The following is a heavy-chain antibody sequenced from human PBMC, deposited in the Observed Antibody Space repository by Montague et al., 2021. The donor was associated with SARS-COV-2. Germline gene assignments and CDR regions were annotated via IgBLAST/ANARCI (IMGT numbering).Heavy chain of an antibody. CDR2: INHSGRA. CDR3: ARLGEGVVPAPILWVGPYYSYLYTDV. J-gene: IGHJ6*03. Sequence: SETLSLTCAAYGGSSIGYYWPWIRQPPGKRPEWIGEINHSGRATFNPSLNRRATISVDPSKNRFSLKLNSVTAADTAVYYCARLGEGVVPAPILWVGPYYSYLYTDVWGKGATVTVSS. V-gene: IGHV4-34*01. D-gene: IGHD2-2*02. CDR1: GGSSIGYY.